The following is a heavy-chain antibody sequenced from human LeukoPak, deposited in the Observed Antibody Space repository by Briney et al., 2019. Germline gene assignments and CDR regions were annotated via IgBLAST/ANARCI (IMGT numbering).Heavy chain of an antibody. CDR2: IYHSGST. CDR3: ARLIRATNGMDV. CDR1: GGSISSGGYS. V-gene: IGHV4-30-2*01. Sequence: SETLSLTCAVSGGSISSGGYSWSWIRQPPGKGLEWIGYIYHSGSTYYNPSLKSRVTISVDRSKDQFSLKLSSVTAADTAVYYCARLIRATNGMDVWGQGTTVTVSS. J-gene: IGHJ6*02. D-gene: IGHD1-26*01.